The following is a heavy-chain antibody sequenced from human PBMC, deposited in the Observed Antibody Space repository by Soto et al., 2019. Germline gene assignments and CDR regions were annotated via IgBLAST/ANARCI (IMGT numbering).Heavy chain of an antibody. D-gene: IGHD3-3*01. V-gene: IGHV4-30-4*01. CDR3: ARERVRHYDFWSGYDDYYGMDV. CDR1: GGSISSGDYY. Sequence: SETLSLTCTVSGGSISSGDYYWSWIRQPPGKGLEWIGYIYYSGSTYYNPSLKSRVTISVDTSKNQFSLKLSSVTAADTAVYYCARERVRHYDFWSGYDDYYGMDVWGEGTTVTVAS. J-gene: IGHJ6*04. CDR2: IYYSGST.